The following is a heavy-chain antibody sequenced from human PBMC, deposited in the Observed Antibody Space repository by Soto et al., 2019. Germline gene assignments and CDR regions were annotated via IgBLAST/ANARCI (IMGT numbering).Heavy chain of an antibody. CDR2: ISSSSSTI. D-gene: IGHD3-22*01. CDR3: ARADYYDSSGYPDY. Sequence: GGSLRLSCAASGFTFSSYSMNWVGQAPGKGLEWVSYISSSSSTIYYADSVKGRFTISRDNAKNSLYLQMNSLRDEDTAVYYCARADYYDSSGYPDYWGQGTLVTVSS. CDR1: GFTFSSYS. V-gene: IGHV3-48*02. J-gene: IGHJ4*02.